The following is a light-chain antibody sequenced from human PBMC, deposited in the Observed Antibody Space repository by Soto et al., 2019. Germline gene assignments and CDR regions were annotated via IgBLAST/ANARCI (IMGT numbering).Light chain of an antibody. Sequence: AIQLTQSPSSLSASVGDRVTITCRASQDISSALVLYQQKPGKAPKLLMNDASSLESGVPSRFSGSGSGADFTLTISSLQPEDFATYYCQHFNNYPTFGQGTRLEIK. V-gene: IGKV1D-13*01. CDR3: QHFNNYPT. J-gene: IGKJ5*01. CDR1: QDISSA. CDR2: DAS.